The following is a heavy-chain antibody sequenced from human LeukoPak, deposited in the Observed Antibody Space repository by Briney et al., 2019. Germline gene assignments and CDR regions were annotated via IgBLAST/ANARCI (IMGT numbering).Heavy chain of an antibody. J-gene: IGHJ4*02. CDR3: TTRLLITFGGVIASTFDY. D-gene: IGHD3-16*02. Sequence: GGSLRLSCAASGFTFSNAWMSWVRQAPGKGLEWVGRIKSKTDGGTTDYAAPVKGRFTISRDDSKNTLYLQMNSLKTEDTAVYYRTTRLLITFGGVIASTFDYWGQGTLVTVSS. CDR1: GFTFSNAW. V-gene: IGHV3-15*01. CDR2: IKSKTDGGTT.